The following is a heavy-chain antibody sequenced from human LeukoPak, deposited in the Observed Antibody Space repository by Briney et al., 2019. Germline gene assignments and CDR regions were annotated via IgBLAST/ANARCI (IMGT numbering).Heavy chain of an antibody. CDR1: GFTFSSYT. D-gene: IGHD4-17*01. CDR2: ISDDATYT. V-gene: IGHV3-30*09. J-gene: IGHJ4*02. Sequence: GGPLRLSCAASGFTFSSYTKHWVRQAPGKGLEWVAAISDDATYTYYSVSVKGRFAISRDNSKKTLFLQMNNPTTDDTAVYYCARGTAVTALSGFWGQGTLVTVSS. CDR3: ARGTAVTALSGF.